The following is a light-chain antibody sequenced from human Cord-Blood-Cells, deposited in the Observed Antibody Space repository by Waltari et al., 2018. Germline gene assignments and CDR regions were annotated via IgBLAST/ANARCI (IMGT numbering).Light chain of an antibody. CDR2: WAS. J-gene: IGKJ1*01. CDR3: QQYHSTPRT. CDR1: QSVLYSSNNKNY. Sequence: DIVMPQSPDSLPVSLGERATINSKSSQSVLYSSNNKNYFAWYQQKPGQPPKLLIYWASTRDSGVPDRFSGSGSGTDFTLTISCLQAEDVSVYYCQQYHSTPRTFGQGTKVEIK. V-gene: IGKV4-1*01.